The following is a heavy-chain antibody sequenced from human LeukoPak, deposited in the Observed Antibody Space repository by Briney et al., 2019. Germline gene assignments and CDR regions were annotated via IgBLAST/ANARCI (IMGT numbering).Heavy chain of an antibody. Sequence: TSETLSLLRTVSGGSISNYHWSWIRQPAGKGLEWIGQIHTSGSTNHNPPLKSRVTMSIDTTEDQVSLTIRSVTAADTALYYCARRDISSGWSFNYWGHGTLVTVSS. D-gene: IGHD6-19*01. CDR3: ARRDISSGWSFNY. V-gene: IGHV4-4*07. CDR1: GGSISNYH. CDR2: IHTSGST. J-gene: IGHJ4*01.